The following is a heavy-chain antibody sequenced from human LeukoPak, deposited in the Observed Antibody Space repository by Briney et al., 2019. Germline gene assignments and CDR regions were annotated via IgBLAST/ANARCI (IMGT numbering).Heavy chain of an antibody. CDR1: GFTFTTYW. CDR3: ANLGPPGRDHYLES. CDR2: INQVGSSK. D-gene: IGHD5-24*01. V-gene: IGHV3-7*01. J-gene: IGHJ4*02. Sequence: GGSLRLSCAASGFTFTTYWMGWVRQAPGKGPEWVANINQVGSSKYFVDSVKGRFIISRDNAKNSLYLQMNSLRDEDTAVYYCANLGPPGRDHYLESWGQGTLVTVSS.